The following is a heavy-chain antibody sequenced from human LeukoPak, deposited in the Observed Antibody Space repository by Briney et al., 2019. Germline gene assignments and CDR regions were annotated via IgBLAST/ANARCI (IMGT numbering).Heavy chain of an antibody. CDR1: GFTFTTYW. CDR3: ANLGPPGRDHYLES. CDR2: INQVGSSK. D-gene: IGHD5-24*01. V-gene: IGHV3-7*01. J-gene: IGHJ4*02. Sequence: GGSLRLSCAASGFTFTTYWMGWVRQAPGKGPEWVANINQVGSSKYFVDSVKGRFIISRDNAKNSLYLQMNSLRDEDTAVYYCANLGPPGRDHYLESWGQGTLVTVSS.